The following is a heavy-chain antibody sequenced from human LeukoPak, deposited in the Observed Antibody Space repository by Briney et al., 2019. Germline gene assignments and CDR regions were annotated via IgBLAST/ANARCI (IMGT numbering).Heavy chain of an antibody. D-gene: IGHD3-3*01. Sequence: ASVKVSCKASGYIFTSYDVNWVRQATGQGLEWMGWVNPNSGNTGYAQKFQGRVTMTRNTSISTAYMELSGLRSEDTAMYYCARGKLSYYDSPPRIMDVWGQGTTVTVSS. J-gene: IGHJ6*02. V-gene: IGHV1-8*01. CDR2: VNPNSGNT. CDR3: ARGKLSYYDSPPRIMDV. CDR1: GYIFTSYD.